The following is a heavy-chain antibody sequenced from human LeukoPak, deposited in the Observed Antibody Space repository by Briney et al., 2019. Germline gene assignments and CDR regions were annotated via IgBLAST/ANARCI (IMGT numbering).Heavy chain of an antibody. D-gene: IGHD3-22*01. CDR1: GVSFSGYY. CDR3: ARGSLSGYPPSDFDY. J-gene: IGHJ4*02. V-gene: IGHV4-34*01. CDR2: INHSGST. Sequence: SSETLSLTCAVYGVSFSGYYWSWIRQPPGKGLEWVGEINHSGSTNYNPSLKSRVTISVDTSKNQFSLKLSSVTAADTAVYYCARGSLSGYPPSDFDYWGQGTLVTVSS.